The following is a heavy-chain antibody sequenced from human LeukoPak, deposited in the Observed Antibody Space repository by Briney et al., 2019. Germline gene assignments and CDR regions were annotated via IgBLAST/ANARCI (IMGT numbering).Heavy chain of an antibody. D-gene: IGHD4-17*01. CDR2: IRYDGSNE. Sequence: GGSLRLSCAASGFTFSSYGMHWVRQAPGKGLEWVAFIRYDGSNEYYADSVKGRFTISRDNSKNTLYLQMNSLRAEDTAVYYCAKPDDYGDSRRLDYWGQGTLVTVSS. J-gene: IGHJ4*02. CDR3: AKPDDYGDSRRLDY. CDR1: GFTFSSYG. V-gene: IGHV3-30*02.